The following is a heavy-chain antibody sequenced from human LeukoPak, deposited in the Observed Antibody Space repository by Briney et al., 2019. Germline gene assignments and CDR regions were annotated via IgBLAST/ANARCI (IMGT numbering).Heavy chain of an antibody. CDR1: GFTFSSYA. CDR2: ISYDGSNK. Sequence: GGSLRLSCAASGFTFSSYAMHWVRQAPGKGLEWVAVISYDGSNKYYADSVKGRFTISRDNSKNTLYLQMNSLRAEDTAVYYCAKDGSLGIGGYFDYWGQGTLVTVSS. J-gene: IGHJ4*02. CDR3: AKDGSLGIGGYFDY. V-gene: IGHV3-30-3*01. D-gene: IGHD3-3*01.